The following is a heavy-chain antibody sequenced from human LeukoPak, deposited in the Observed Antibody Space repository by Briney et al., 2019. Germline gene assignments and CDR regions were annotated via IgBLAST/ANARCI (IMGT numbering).Heavy chain of an antibody. Sequence: SVKVSCKASGGSFSSYGISWVRQAPGQGLEWMGRIIPILGIANYAQKFQGRVTITADKSTSTVYMEMSSLRCEDTAVYYCARGGDYANGMDVWGQGTTVTVSS. V-gene: IGHV1-69*04. D-gene: IGHD4-17*01. CDR2: IIPILGIA. J-gene: IGHJ6*02. CDR3: ARGGDYANGMDV. CDR1: GGSFSSYG.